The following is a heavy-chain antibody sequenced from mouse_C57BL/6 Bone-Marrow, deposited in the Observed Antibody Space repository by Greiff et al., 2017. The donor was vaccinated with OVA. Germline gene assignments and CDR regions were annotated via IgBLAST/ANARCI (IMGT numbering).Heavy chain of an antibody. J-gene: IGHJ4*01. V-gene: IGHV1-64*01. CDR2: IHPNSGST. CDR1: GYTFTSYW. Sequence: QVQLQQPGAELVKPGASVKLSCKASGYTFTSYWMHWVKQRPGQGLEWIGMIHPNSGSTNYNEKFKSKATLTVEKSSSTAYMQLSSLTSEDSAVYYCARHRWLPYAMDYWYQGTAVTVSS. CDR3: ARHRWLPYAMDY. D-gene: IGHD2-3*01.